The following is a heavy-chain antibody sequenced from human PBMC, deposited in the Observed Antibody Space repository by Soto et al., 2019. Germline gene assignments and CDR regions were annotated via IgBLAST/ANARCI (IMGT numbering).Heavy chain of an antibody. Sequence: GGSLRLSCTASGFTFGDYAMSWFRQAPGKGLEWVGFIRSKAYGGTTEYAASVKGRFTISRDDSKSIAYLQMNSLKTEDTAVYYCTTSPVGGPWDYIWGTPIDDAFDIWGQGTMVTVSS. J-gene: IGHJ3*02. CDR3: TTSPVGGPWDYIWGTPIDDAFDI. D-gene: IGHD3-16*01. V-gene: IGHV3-49*03. CDR1: GFTFGDYA. CDR2: IRSKAYGGTT.